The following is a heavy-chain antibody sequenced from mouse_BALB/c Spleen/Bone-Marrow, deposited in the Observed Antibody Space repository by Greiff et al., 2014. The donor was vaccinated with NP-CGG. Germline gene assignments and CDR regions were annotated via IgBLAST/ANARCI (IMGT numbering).Heavy chain of an antibody. CDR3: VREDWDGDFDY. CDR1: GYTFTDYN. V-gene: IGHV1-18*01. CDR2: INPNNGGT. J-gene: IGHJ2*01. Sequence: EVQLQQSGPELVKPGASVKIPCKASGYTFTDYNMDWAKQSHGKSLEWIGDINPNNGGTIYNQKFKDKATLTVDKSSSTAYMELRSLTSEDTAVYYCVREDWDGDFDYWGQGTILTVSS. D-gene: IGHD4-1*01.